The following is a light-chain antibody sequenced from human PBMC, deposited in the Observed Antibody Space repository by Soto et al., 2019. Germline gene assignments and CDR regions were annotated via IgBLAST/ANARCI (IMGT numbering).Light chain of an antibody. V-gene: IGKV1-9*01. CDR2: AAS. J-gene: IGKJ5*01. CDR3: QQLNSNPIN. Sequence: IRCTRCPSLLTASAGDRVTITCRASQSISSYLYWYQQKPGKAPKLLIYAASTLQSGVPSRFSGSGSGTESTLTISRLQPEDFATYYCQQLNSNPINFGQGTRLEIK. CDR1: QSISSY.